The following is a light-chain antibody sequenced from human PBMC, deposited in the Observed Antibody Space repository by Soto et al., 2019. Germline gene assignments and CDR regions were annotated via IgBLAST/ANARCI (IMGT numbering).Light chain of an antibody. J-gene: IGKJ4*01. CDR2: AAS. CDR1: QSISSY. Sequence: DIQMTQSPSSLSASVGDRVTITSRARQSISSYLTWYQQKPGKAPKLLIYAASSLQSGVPSRFSGSGSGTDFTLTSSSLQPEDFATYYCQQRYSTLLTFGGGTKVAVK. CDR3: QQRYSTLLT. V-gene: IGKV1-39*01.